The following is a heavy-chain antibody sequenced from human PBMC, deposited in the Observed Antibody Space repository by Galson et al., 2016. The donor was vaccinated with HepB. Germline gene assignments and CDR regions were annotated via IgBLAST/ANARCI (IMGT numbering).Heavy chain of an antibody. J-gene: IGHJ6*02. V-gene: IGHV5-51*01. CDR3: ASHGYSNYANPMDV. CDR1: GYNFADYR. D-gene: IGHD4/OR15-4a*01. Sequence: QSGAEVKKPGESLKISCKGSGYNFADYRIGWVRQTPGKGLEWMGIIYPGDSDARYSLSFQGPVTISSDKPIRTAYLQWSSLKASDTAIYYCASHGYSNYANPMDVWGQGTAVTVSS. CDR2: IYPGDSDA.